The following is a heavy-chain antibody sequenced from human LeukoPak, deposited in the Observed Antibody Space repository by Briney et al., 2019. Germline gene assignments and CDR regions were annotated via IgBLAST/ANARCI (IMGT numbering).Heavy chain of an antibody. CDR1: GFTFDDYG. Sequence: GGSLRLSCAASGFTFDDYGMSWVRQAPGKGLEWVSGINWNGGRTGYADSVKGRFTISRDNAKNSLYLQMNSLRAEDTALYYWARAFRNYYDSSVINWYFDLWGRATLVTSSS. D-gene: IGHD3-22*01. CDR2: INWNGGRT. CDR3: ARAFRNYYDSSVINWYFDL. V-gene: IGHV3-20*04. J-gene: IGHJ2*01.